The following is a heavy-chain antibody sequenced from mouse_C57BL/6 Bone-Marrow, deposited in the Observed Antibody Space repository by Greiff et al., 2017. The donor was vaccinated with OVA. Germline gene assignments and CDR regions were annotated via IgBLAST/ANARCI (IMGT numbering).Heavy chain of an antibody. CDR1: GFTFSSYA. CDR2: ISDGGSYT. J-gene: IGHJ2*01. V-gene: IGHV5-4*01. D-gene: IGHD1-1*01. CDR3: ARDEGNYYGSSYDY. Sequence: EVKVVESGGGLVKPGGSLKLSCAASGFTFSSYAMSWVRQTPEKRLEWVATISDGGSYTYYPDNVKGRFTISRDNAKTNLYLQMSHLKSEDTAMYYCARDEGNYYGSSYDYWGQGTTLTVSS.